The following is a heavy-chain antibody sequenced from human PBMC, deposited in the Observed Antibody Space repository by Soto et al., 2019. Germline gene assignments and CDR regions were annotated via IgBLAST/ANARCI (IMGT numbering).Heavy chain of an antibody. CDR1: GYSFTDYH. J-gene: IGHJ6*02. V-gene: IGHV1-2*04. CDR3: ARGHSTDCSNGVCSFFYNHEMDV. CDR2: INPKSGGT. Sequence: QVQLVQSGAEVKKPGASVRVSCKASGYSFTDYHIHWVRQAPGQGLEWVGRINPKSGGTSTAQKFQGWVTMTRDRSISTVYRELTRLRSDDTAVYFCARGHSTDCSNGVCSFFYNHEMDVWGQGTTVTVSS. D-gene: IGHD2-8*01.